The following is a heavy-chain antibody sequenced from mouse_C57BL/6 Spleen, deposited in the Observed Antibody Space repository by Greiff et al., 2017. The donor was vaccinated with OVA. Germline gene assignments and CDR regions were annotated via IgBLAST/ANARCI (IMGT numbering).Heavy chain of an antibody. CDR1: GFTFSSYA. Sequence: EVQRVESGGGLVKPGGSLKLSCAASGFTFSSYAMSWVRQTPEKRLEWVATISDGGSYTYYPDNVKGRFTISRDNAKNNLYLQMSHLKSEDTAMYYCARDGYYYGSSYAMDYWGQGTSVTVSS. CDR2: ISDGGSYT. J-gene: IGHJ4*01. D-gene: IGHD1-1*01. V-gene: IGHV5-4*01. CDR3: ARDGYYYGSSYAMDY.